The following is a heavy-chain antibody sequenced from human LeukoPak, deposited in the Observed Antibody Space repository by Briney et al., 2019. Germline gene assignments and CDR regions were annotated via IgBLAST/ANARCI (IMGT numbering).Heavy chain of an antibody. CDR3: GRLMAGLD. Sequence: SGTLSLTCAVSGGSISSNNWWSWVRQPPGRGLEWIADIYHTGSTNYSPSLKSRVTISVDKSKNQFFLKLNSVTAADTAVYYCGRLMAGLDWGQGTLVTVSS. CDR2: IYHTGST. V-gene: IGHV4-4*02. D-gene: IGHD6-19*01. CDR1: GGSISSNNW. J-gene: IGHJ4*02.